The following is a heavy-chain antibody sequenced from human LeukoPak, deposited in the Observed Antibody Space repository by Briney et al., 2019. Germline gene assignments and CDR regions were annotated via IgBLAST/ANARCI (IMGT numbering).Heavy chain of an antibody. D-gene: IGHD4-23*01. Sequence: SRTLSLTCTVSGGSISSGGYYSSWVRQPPGKCLEWLGYIYLSGSTYYKPSFKTGFAISVDRSRNQFSLKLSALAPTTTAVYSWAREAHGGNSPWGQGTLVTVSS. J-gene: IGHJ5*02. CDR2: IYLSGST. CDR1: GGSISSGGYY. CDR3: AREAHGGNSP. V-gene: IGHV4-30-2*01.